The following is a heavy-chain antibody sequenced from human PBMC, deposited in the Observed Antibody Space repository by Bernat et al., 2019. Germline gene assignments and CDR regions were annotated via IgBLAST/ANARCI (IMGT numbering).Heavy chain of an antibody. J-gene: IGHJ4*02. V-gene: IGHV3-33*01. Sequence: SNKYYGDSVKSRFTISRDNSKNTVYLQMNSLRAEDTAVYYCARLGSRWSLDYWGQGTLVTVSS. CDR2: SNK. D-gene: IGHD6-19*01. CDR3: ARLGSRWSLDY.